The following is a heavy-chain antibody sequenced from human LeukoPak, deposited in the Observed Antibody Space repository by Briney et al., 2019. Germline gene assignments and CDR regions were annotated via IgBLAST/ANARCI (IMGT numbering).Heavy chain of an antibody. Sequence: GGSLRLSCAASGLTFSTYCMHWVRQAPGKGPMWVSRICPDGTVTNYADSVKARFIISRDNARNTVYLQMNSLRVEDTAVYYCVRDFRSADYWGQGTLVTVSS. CDR3: VRDFRSADY. CDR1: GLTFSTYC. J-gene: IGHJ4*02. V-gene: IGHV3-74*01. CDR2: ICPDGTVT.